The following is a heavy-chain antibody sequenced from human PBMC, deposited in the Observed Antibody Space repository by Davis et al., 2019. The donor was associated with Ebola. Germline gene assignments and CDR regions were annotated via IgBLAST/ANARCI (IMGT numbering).Heavy chain of an antibody. CDR3: AKENSGYDFRYMDV. D-gene: IGHD5-12*01. Sequence: GESLKISCAASGFTFSSYGMHWVRQAPGKGLEWVAVISYDGSNKYYADSVKGRFTISRDNSKNTLYLQMNSLRAEDTAVYYCAKENSGYDFRYMDVWGKGTTVTVSS. CDR2: ISYDGSNK. CDR1: GFTFSSYG. J-gene: IGHJ6*03. V-gene: IGHV3-30*18.